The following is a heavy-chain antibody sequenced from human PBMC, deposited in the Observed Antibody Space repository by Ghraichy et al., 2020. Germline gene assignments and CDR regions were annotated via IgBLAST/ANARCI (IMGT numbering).Heavy chain of an antibody. CDR2: IKQDGSEK. CDR1: GFTFSSYW. CDR3: ARDSGAYCGGDCYSDYYYYMDV. V-gene: IGHV3-7*03. J-gene: IGHJ6*03. D-gene: IGHD2-21*02. Sequence: GGSLRLSCAASGFTFSSYWMSWVRQAPGKGLEWVANIKQDGSEKYYVDSVKGRFTISRDNAKNSLYLQMNSLRAEDTAVYYCARDSGAYCGGDCYSDYYYYMDVWGKGTTVTVSS.